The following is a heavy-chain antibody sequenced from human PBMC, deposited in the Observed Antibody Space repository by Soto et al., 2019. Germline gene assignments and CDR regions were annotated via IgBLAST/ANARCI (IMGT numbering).Heavy chain of an antibody. J-gene: IGHJ5*02. Sequence: SVKVSCKASGGTFSSHAITWVRQAPGQGLEWMGGIIPLFGTANYAQKFQGRVTITADESTSTAYMELSSLKSDDTAVYYCSRGGTYYDSSGYPKNNWFDTWGQGTLVTVSS. CDR2: IIPLFGTA. D-gene: IGHD3-22*01. V-gene: IGHV1-69*13. CDR1: GGTFSSHA. CDR3: SRGGTYYDSSGYPKNNWFDT.